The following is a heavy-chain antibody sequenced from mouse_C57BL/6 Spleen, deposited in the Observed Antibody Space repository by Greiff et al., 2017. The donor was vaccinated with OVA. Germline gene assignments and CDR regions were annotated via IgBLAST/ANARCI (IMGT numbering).Heavy chain of an antibody. Sequence: VQLQQSGAELVKPGASVKISCKASGYAFSSYWMNWVKQRPGKGLEWIGQIYPGDGATNYNGKFKGKATLTADKSSSTAYMQLSSLTSEDSAVYFCARSLYDYDAMDYWGQGTSVTVSS. CDR2: IYPGDGAT. J-gene: IGHJ4*01. V-gene: IGHV1-80*01. D-gene: IGHD1-1*01. CDR3: ARSLYDYDAMDY. CDR1: GYAFSSYW.